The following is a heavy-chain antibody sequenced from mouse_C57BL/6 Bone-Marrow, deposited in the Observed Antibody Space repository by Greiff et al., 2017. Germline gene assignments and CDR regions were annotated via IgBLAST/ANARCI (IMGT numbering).Heavy chain of an antibody. CDR3: ARLSPFAY. J-gene: IGHJ3*01. Sequence: EVQGVESGGDLVKPGGSLKLSCAASGFTFSSYGMSWVRQTPDKRLEWVATISSGGSYTYYPDSVKGRFTISRDNAKNTRYRQMSSLKSEDTAMYYCARLSPFAYWGQGTRVTVSA. CDR2: ISSGGSYT. D-gene: IGHD6-2*01. V-gene: IGHV5-6*01. CDR1: GFTFSSYG.